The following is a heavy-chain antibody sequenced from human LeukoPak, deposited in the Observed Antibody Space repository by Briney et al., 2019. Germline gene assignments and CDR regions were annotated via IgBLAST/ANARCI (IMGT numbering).Heavy chain of an antibody. J-gene: IGHJ4*02. CDR2: INPSGGST. V-gene: IGHV1-46*03. CDR3: ARDRRGMLAFDY. D-gene: IGHD2-8*01. Sequence: ASVKVSCKASGYTFTSYYMHWVRQAPGQGLEWMGIINPSGGSTSYAQKFQGRVTMTRDTSTSTVYMELSSLRSEDRAVYYCARDRRGMLAFDYWGQGTLVTVSS. CDR1: GYTFTSYY.